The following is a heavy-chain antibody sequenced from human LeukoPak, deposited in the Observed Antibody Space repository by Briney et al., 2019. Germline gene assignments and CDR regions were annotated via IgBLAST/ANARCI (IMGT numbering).Heavy chain of an antibody. CDR3: ARDLRRYIVVVPAAARYYYGMDV. CDR1: GYSFTNYY. J-gene: IGHJ6*02. V-gene: IGHV1-46*01. Sequence: ASVKVSCKASGYSFTNYYIHWVRQAPGQGLEWMGRINPSGGGTSYAQKFQGRVTMTRDMSTSTVYMELSSLRSEDTAVYYCARDLRRYIVVVPAAARYYYGMDVWGQGTTVTVSS. D-gene: IGHD2-2*01. CDR2: INPSGGGT.